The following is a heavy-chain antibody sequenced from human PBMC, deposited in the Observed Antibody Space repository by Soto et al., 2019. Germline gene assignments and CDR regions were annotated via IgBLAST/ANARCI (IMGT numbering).Heavy chain of an antibody. CDR2: IYYSGST. J-gene: IGHJ4*02. D-gene: IGHD5-18*01. Sequence: QLQLQESGPGLVKPSETLSLTCTVSGGSISSSSYYWGWIRQPPGKGLECIGSIYYSGSTYYTPSIKSRSTISVTTSKTQYSLELSTVTDADTPVYYCPSQQDTAMVLNDYWGQGTLVTVSS. CDR1: GGSISSSSYY. CDR3: PSQQDTAMVLNDY. V-gene: IGHV4-39*01.